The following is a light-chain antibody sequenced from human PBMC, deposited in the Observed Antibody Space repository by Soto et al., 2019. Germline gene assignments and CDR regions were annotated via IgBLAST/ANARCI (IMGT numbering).Light chain of an antibody. CDR3: QQYENLPIT. CDR2: YXS. V-gene: IGKV1-33*01. Sequence: DIQMTQSPSSLSSSVGDRVTISXQASHDIITYLYWYQQKPGXAPKXXXDYXSNLETGGPSRFSGSGSATDFTFTISSLQPEYIAKYYCQQYENLPITFGQGTRLEIK. CDR1: HDIITY. J-gene: IGKJ5*01.